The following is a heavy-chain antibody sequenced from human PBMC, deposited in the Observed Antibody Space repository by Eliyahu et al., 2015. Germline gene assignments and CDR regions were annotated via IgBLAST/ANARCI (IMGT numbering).Heavy chain of an antibody. D-gene: IGHD3-22*01. CDR2: IYPADSDI. CDR1: XYRFTNYW. CDR3: ARPNYFDASGYADY. J-gene: IGHJ4*02. Sequence: EVQLVQSGAXVKKXGASXKISCXGSXYRFTNYWIGWVHQMPGNGLEWMGFIYPADSDIRYSPSFQGQVTISTDKSINTAYLQWSSLEASDTAMYYCARPNYFDASGYADYWGQGTLVTVSS. V-gene: IGHV5-51*07.